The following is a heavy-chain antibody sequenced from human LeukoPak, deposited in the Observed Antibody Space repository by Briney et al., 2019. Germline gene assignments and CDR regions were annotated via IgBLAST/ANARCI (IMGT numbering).Heavy chain of an antibody. V-gene: IGHV1-2*02. J-gene: IGHJ6*03. CDR2: INPNSGGT. Sequence: ASVNVSCKASGYTFTGYYMHWVRQAPGQGLEWMGWINPNSGGTNYAQKFQRRVTMTRDTSISTAYMELSRLRSDDTAVYYCARKSLGYCSSTSCYGSMDVWGKGTTVTVSS. CDR3: ARKSLGYCSSTSCYGSMDV. D-gene: IGHD2-2*01. CDR1: GYTFTGYY.